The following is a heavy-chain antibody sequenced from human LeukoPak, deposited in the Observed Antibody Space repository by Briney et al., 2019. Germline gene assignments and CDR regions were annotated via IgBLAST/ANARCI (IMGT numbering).Heavy chain of an antibody. V-gene: IGHV3-66*01. CDR2: IYSGGST. J-gene: IGHJ4*02. D-gene: IGHD3-22*01. CDR3: ARVSRDSSGFPYYFDY. Sequence: PGGSLRLSCAASGFTVSSNYMSWVRQAPGKGLEWVSVIYSGGSTYYADSVKGRFTISRDNSKNTLYLQMNSLRAEDTAVYYCARVSRDSSGFPYYFDYWGQGTLVTVSS. CDR1: GFTVSSNY.